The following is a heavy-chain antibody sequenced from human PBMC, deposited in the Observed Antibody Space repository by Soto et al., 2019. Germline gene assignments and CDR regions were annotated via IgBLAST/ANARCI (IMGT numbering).Heavy chain of an antibody. CDR3: ARGRYDFWSGYYTGNPDYYFDY. CDR1: GYTFTSYG. CDR2: ISAYNGNT. V-gene: IGHV1-18*01. Sequence: ASVKVSCKASGYTFTSYGISWVRQAPGQGLEWMGWISAYNGNTNCAQKLQGRVTMTTDTSTSTAYMELRSLRSDDTAVYYCARGRYDFWSGYYTGNPDYYFDYWGQGTLVTVSS. D-gene: IGHD3-3*01. J-gene: IGHJ4*02.